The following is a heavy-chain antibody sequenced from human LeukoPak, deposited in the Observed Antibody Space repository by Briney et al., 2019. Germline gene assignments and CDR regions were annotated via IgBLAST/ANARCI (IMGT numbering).Heavy chain of an antibody. CDR3: AGSRSRIYGMDV. D-gene: IGHD3-10*01. V-gene: IGHV4-39*01. CDR1: GGSIRSNY. CDR2: IHYTGST. J-gene: IGHJ6*02. Sequence: SETLSLTCTVSGGSIRSNYWGWIRQPPGEGLEWIGSIHYTGSTYYNPSLKSRVTISVDTSKNQVSLNLSSVTAADTAVFYCAGSRSRIYGMDVWGQGTTVTVSS.